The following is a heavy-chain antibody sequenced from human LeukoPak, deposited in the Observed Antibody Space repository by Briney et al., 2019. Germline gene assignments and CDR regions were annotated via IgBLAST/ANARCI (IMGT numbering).Heavy chain of an antibody. D-gene: IGHD2-2*01. CDR3: ARGYCSSTSCPGYYYYYYMDV. CDR2: INAGNGNT. CDR1: GYTFTSYA. J-gene: IGHJ6*03. Sequence: ASVKVSCKASGYTFTSYAMHWVRQAPGQRLEWMGWINAGNGNTKYSQKFQGRVTITRNTSISTAYMELSSLRSEDTAVYYCARGYCSSTSCPGYYYYYYMDVWGKGTTVTVSS. V-gene: IGHV1-3*01.